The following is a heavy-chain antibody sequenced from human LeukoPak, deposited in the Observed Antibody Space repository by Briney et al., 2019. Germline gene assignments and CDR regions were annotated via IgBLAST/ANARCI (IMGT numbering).Heavy chain of an antibody. CDR1: GFTFSSYG. D-gene: IGHD6-19*01. J-gene: IGHJ6*02. CDR2: ISYDGSNK. V-gene: IGHV3-30*03. Sequence: GGSLRLSCAASGFTFSSYGMHWVRQAPGKGLEWVAVISYDGSNKYYADSVKGRFTISRDNSKNTLYLQMNSLRAEDTAVYYCARVGSSSGWSNLHYYGMDVWGQGTTVTVSS. CDR3: ARVGSSSGWSNLHYYGMDV.